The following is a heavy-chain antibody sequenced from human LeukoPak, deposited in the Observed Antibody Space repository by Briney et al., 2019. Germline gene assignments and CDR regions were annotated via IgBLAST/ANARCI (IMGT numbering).Heavy chain of an antibody. J-gene: IGHJ4*02. D-gene: IGHD2-15*01. CDR2: MNPNSGNT. Sequence: GASVKVSCKASGYTFTSYDINWVRQATGQGLEWMGWMNPNSGNTGYAQKFQGRVTITRNTSISTAYMELSSLRSEDTAVYYCARGDGYCSGGSCMIFDYWGQGTLVTVSS. V-gene: IGHV1-8*03. CDR1: GYTFTSYD. CDR3: ARGDGYCSGGSCMIFDY.